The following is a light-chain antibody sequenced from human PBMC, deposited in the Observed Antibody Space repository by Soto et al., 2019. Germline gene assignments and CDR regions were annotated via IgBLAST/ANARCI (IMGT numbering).Light chain of an antibody. Sequence: QSALTQPASVSGSPGQSITISCTGTSSDVGGFNLVSWYQQHPGKDPKLIIYEATKRPSGVSNRLSGSKSGNTASMTISGLQAEDEADYFCCSYARSSTVVFGGGTKLTVL. CDR2: EAT. J-gene: IGLJ2*01. V-gene: IGLV2-23*02. CDR1: SSDVGGFNL. CDR3: CSYARSSTVV.